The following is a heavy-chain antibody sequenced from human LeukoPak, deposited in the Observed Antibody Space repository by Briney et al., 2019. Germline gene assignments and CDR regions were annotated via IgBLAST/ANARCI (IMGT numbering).Heavy chain of an antibody. CDR1: GGSFSGYY. CDR2: INHSGST. V-gene: IGHV4-34*01. D-gene: IGHD6-13*01. CDR3: ARVVGSSSWYPPRYXGMDV. Sequence: ASETLSLTCAVYGGSFSGYYWSWIRQPPGKGLEWIGEINHSGSTNYNPSLKSRVTISVDTSKNQFSLKLSPVTAADTAVYYCARVVGSSSWYPPRYXGMDVWGQGTTVTVSS. J-gene: IGHJ6*02.